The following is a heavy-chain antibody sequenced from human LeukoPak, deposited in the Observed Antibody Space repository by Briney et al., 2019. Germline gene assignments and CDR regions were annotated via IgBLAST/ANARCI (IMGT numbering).Heavy chain of an antibody. V-gene: IGHV3-23*01. J-gene: IGHJ4*02. CDR2: ISGSGGST. Sequence: GGSLRLSCAASGFTFSSYGMSWVRQAPGKGLEWVSAISGSGGSTYYADSVKGRFTISRDNSKNTLYLQMNSLRAEDTAVYYCAKGSESMGNPIDYWGQGTLVTVSS. CDR3: AKGSESMGNPIDY. D-gene: IGHD1-26*01. CDR1: GFTFSSYG.